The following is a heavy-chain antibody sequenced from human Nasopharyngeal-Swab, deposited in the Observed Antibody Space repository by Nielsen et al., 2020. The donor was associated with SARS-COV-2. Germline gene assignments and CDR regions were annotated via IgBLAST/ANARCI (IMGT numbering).Heavy chain of an antibody. CDR2: ISGDGGST. Sequence: WIRQPPGKGLEWVSVISGDGGSTYYADSVKGRFTISRDNSKNSLYLQMNSLRTEDTALYYCAKVPTPYCGGDCYGDSFDYWGQGTLVTVSS. V-gene: IGHV3-43*02. D-gene: IGHD2-21*02. J-gene: IGHJ4*02. CDR3: AKVPTPYCGGDCYGDSFDY.